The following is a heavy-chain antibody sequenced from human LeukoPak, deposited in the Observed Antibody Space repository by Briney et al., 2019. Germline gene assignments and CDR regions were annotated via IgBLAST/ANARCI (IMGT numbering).Heavy chain of an antibody. V-gene: IGHV4-4*07. CDR3: PRAMDMDTAMVFDD. CDR1: GGSISSYY. CDR2: IYTSGST. Sequence: SETLSLTCTVSGGSISSYYWSWIRQPAGKGLEWIGRIYTSGSTNYNPSLKSRVTISVDKSKNQFSLKLSSVTAADTAVYYCPRAMDMDTAMVFDDWGQGTLVTVSS. D-gene: IGHD5-18*01. J-gene: IGHJ4*02.